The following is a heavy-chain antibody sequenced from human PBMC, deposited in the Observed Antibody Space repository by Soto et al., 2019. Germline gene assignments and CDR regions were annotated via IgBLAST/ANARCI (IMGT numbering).Heavy chain of an antibody. D-gene: IGHD2-2*01. CDR3: ARMKGYCSSTSCYRFDP. Sequence: SETLSLTCAVYGGSFSGYYWSWIRQPPRKGLEWIGEINHSGSTNYNPSLKSRVTISVDTSKNQFSLKLSSVTAADTAVYYCARMKGYCSSTSCYRFDPWGQGTLVTVSS. V-gene: IGHV4-34*01. CDR2: INHSGST. J-gene: IGHJ5*02. CDR1: GGSFSGYY.